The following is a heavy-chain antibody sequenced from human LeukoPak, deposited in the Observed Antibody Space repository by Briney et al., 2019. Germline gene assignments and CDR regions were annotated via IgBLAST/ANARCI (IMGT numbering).Heavy chain of an antibody. D-gene: IGHD2-15*01. Sequence: SVKVSCKASGYTFTDYYIHWVRQAPGQGLEWMGGIIPIFGTANYAQKFQGRVTITTDESTSTAYMELSSLRSEDTAVYYCARAPGYCSGGSCYSRYYYYYMDVWGKGTTVTVSS. J-gene: IGHJ6*03. CDR3: ARAPGYCSGGSCYSRYYYYYMDV. V-gene: IGHV1-69*05. CDR2: IIPIFGTA. CDR1: GYTFTDYY.